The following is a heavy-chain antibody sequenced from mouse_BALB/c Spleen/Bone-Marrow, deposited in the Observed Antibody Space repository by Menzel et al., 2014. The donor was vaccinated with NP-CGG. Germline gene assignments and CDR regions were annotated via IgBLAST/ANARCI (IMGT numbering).Heavy chain of an antibody. CDR3: ARKGAMITHYYAMDY. CDR1: GFAFSSFG. CDR2: ISNGSSTI. D-gene: IGHD2-4*01. J-gene: IGHJ4*01. V-gene: IGHV5-17*02. Sequence: EVQLVESGGGLVQPGGSRKLSCAASGFAFSSFGMHWVRQAPEKGLEWVAYISNGSSTIYYADTVKGRFTISRDNPKNTPFLQMTSLRSEDTAMYYCARKGAMITHYYAMDYWGQGTSVTVSS.